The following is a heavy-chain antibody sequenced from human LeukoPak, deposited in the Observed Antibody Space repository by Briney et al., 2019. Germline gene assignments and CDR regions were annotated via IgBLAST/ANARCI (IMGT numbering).Heavy chain of an antibody. CDR1: GFTFSSFG. V-gene: IGHV3-33*06. Sequence: GGSLRLSCAASGFTFSSFGMHWVRQAPGKGLEWVAVIWYDGSNKYYADSVKGRFTISRDNSKNTLSLQMNSLRAEDTAVYYCAKDAAGSSSWANYWGQGALVTVSS. J-gene: IGHJ4*02. CDR2: IWYDGSNK. D-gene: IGHD6-13*01. CDR3: AKDAAGSSSWANY.